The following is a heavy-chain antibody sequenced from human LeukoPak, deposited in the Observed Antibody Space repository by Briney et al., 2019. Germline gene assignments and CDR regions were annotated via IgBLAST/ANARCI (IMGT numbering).Heavy chain of an antibody. J-gene: IGHJ6*02. CDR2: IIPIFGTA. CDR1: GGTFSSYA. CDR3: AKDRLGGWSGPSDYYYGMDV. D-gene: IGHD6-19*01. Sequence: SVKVSCKASGGTFSSYAISWVRQAPGQGLEWMGGIIPIFGTANYAQEFQGRVTITADESTSTAYMELSSLRSEDTAVYYCAKDRLGGWSGPSDYYYGMDVWGQGTTVTVSS. V-gene: IGHV1-69*13.